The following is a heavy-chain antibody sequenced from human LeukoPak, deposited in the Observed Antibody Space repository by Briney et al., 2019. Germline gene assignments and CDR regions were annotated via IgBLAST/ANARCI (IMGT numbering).Heavy chain of an antibody. CDR3: ARGSLLGDDAFDI. V-gene: IGHV3-49*04. CDR2: IRSKAYGGTT. D-gene: IGHD2-15*01. CDR1: GFIFGDYA. Sequence: GRSLRLSCTASGFIFGDYAMSWVRQAPGKGLEWVGFIRSKAYGGTTEYAASVKGRFSISRDDSKSIAYLQMNSLKTEDTAVYYCARGSLLGDDAFDIWGQGTMVTVSS. J-gene: IGHJ3*02.